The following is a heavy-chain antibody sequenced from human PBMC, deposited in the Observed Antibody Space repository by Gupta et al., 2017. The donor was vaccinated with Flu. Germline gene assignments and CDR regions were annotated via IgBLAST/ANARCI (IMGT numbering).Heavy chain of an antibody. D-gene: IGHD6-19*01. V-gene: IGHV3-23*01. CDR1: GFTFSSYA. Sequence: EVQLLESGGGLVQPGGSLRLSCAASGFTFSSYAMRWVRQAPGKGLEGVSAISGSGSSTYYADSVKGRFTISRDNSKNTLYLQMNSLRAEDTAVYYCARTHSSGWYYFDYWGQGTLVTVSS. CDR2: ISGSGSST. CDR3: ARTHSSGWYYFDY. J-gene: IGHJ4*01.